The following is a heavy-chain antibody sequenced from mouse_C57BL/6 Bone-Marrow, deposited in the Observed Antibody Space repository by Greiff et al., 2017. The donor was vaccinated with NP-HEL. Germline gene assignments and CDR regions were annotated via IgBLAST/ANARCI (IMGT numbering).Heavy chain of an antibody. CDR3: AIGSRREYYFDY. CDR1: GYTFTDYY. CDR2: IYPGSGNT. Sequence: QVQLQQSGAELVRPGASVKLSCKASGYTFTDYYINWVKQRPGQGLEWIARIYPGSGNTYYNEKFKGKATLTAEKSSSTAYMQLSSLTSEDSAVYFCAIGSRREYYFDYWGQGTTLTVSS. J-gene: IGHJ2*01. D-gene: IGHD1-1*01. V-gene: IGHV1-76*01.